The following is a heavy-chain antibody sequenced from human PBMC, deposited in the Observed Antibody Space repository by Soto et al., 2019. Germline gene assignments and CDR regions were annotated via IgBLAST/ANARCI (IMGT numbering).Heavy chain of an antibody. CDR1: GFTFSDNL. CDR3: ARDIQSVGPRANDAFDV. J-gene: IGHJ3*01. V-gene: IGHV1-3*01. D-gene: IGHD5-18*01. CDR2: LNPDTGNT. Sequence: QVQLVQSGAELKKPGASVNISCTASGFTFSDNLINWGRQVPGQGLEGMGWLNPDTGNTRYSETFQGRVTISRHPSASIAYLELSGLENEDTALYFCARDIQSVGPRANDAFDVGGQGTMITVSS.